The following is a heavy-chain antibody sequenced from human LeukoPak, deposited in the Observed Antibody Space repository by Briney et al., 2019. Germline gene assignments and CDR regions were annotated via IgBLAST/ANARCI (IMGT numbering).Heavy chain of an antibody. CDR1: GGSISSSSYY. CDR2: IYYSGTT. V-gene: IGHV4-39*07. Sequence: TASETLSLTCTVSGGSISSSSYYWGWIRQPPGKGLEWIGSIYYSGTTYYNPSLKSRVTISVDTSKNQFSLRLSSVTAADTAVYYCAREVDAAAAYNWFDPWGQGTLVTVSS. J-gene: IGHJ5*02. D-gene: IGHD2-2*01. CDR3: AREVDAAAAYNWFDP.